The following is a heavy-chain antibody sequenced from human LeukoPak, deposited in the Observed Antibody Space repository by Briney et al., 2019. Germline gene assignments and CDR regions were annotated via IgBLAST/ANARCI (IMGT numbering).Heavy chain of an antibody. Sequence: SETLSLTCTVSGGSISSYYWSWIRQPAGKGLEWIGRIYTSGITNYNPSLKSRCTISLDKSTNQFSLKLSSVPAADTAVYYCARTSRASNTDCSSTSCAFYYYYYYMDVWGKGTTVTVSS. V-gene: IGHV4-4*07. D-gene: IGHD2-2*01. CDR1: GGSISSYY. J-gene: IGHJ6*03. CDR3: ARTSRASNTDCSSTSCAFYYYYYYMDV. CDR2: IYTSGIT.